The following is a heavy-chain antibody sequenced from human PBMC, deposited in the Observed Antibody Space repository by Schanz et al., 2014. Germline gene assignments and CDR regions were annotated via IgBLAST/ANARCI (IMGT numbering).Heavy chain of an antibody. CDR3: AKIERNED. D-gene: IGHD1-1*01. Sequence: EVQLLESGGGLVQPGGSLRLSCAASGFTFSTHAMSWVRQAPGKGLEWVSSISGDHRNTFYAESVKGRFTISRDNSKNTLYLQMNSLRAEDTAVYFCAKIERNEDWGQGTLVTVSS. CDR1: GFTFSTHA. CDR2: ISGDHRNT. V-gene: IGHV3-23*01. J-gene: IGHJ4*02.